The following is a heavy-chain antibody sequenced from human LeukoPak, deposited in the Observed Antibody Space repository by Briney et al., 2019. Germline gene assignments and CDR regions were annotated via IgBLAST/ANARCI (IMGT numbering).Heavy chain of an antibody. Sequence: GGSLRLSCAASGFIFSTYGMTWFRQAPGKGLEWVSYISSSSSTTYYADSVKGRFTISRDNAKTSLYLQMNSLRDEDTAVYYCARMTHSGSYYFDYWGQGTLVTVSS. V-gene: IGHV3-48*02. D-gene: IGHD1-26*01. J-gene: IGHJ4*02. CDR1: GFIFSTYG. CDR2: ISSSSSTT. CDR3: ARMTHSGSYYFDY.